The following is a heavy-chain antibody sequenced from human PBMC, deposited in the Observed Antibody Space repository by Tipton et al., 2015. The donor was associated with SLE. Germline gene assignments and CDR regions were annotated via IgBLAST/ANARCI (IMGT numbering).Heavy chain of an antibody. D-gene: IGHD6-13*01. Sequence: TLSLTCTVSGGSISSSSYYWGWIRQPPGKGLEWIGSIYYSGSTYYNPSLKGRVTISVDTSKNQFSLKLSSVTAADTAVYYCARGEYSSSWYPFDYWGQGTLVTVSS. CDR1: GGSISSSSYY. CDR3: ARGEYSSSWYPFDY. CDR2: IYYSGST. J-gene: IGHJ4*02. V-gene: IGHV4-39*01.